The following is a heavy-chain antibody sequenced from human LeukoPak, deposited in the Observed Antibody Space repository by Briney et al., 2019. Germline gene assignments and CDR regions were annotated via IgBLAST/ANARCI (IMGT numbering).Heavy chain of an antibody. CDR1: GGSISSYY. CDR2: IYYSGST. J-gene: IGHJ4*02. CDR3: ARGYSGYDFLPAL. Sequence: PSETLPLTCTVSGGSISSYYWSWIRQPPGKGLEWIGYIYYSGSTNYNPSLKSRVTISVDTSKNQFSLKLSSVTAADTAVYYCARGYSGYDFLPALWGQGTLVTVSS. V-gene: IGHV4-59*12. D-gene: IGHD5-12*01.